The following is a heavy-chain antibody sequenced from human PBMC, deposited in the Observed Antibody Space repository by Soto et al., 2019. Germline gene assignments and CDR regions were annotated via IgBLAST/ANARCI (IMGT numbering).Heavy chain of an antibody. J-gene: IGHJ6*02. CDR1: GGSFSGYY. CDR3: ARVKRTDYYYYGMDV. Sequence: QVQLQQWGAGLLKPSETLSLTCAVYGGSFSGYYWSWIRQPPGKGLEWIGEINHSGSTNYNPSLKSRVTISVDTSKNQFSLKLSSVTAADTAVYYCARVKRTDYYYYGMDVWGQGTTVTVSS. V-gene: IGHV4-34*01. CDR2: INHSGST.